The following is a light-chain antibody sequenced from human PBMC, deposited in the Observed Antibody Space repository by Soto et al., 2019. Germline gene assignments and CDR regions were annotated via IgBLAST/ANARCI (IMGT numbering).Light chain of an antibody. J-gene: IGLJ2*01. CDR2: EVT. Sequence: QSALTQPASVSGSPGQSITISCTGTSSDVGGYDYVSWYRHHPGKAPKLILYEVTNRPSGVSNRFSGSKSGNTASLTISGRQAEDEADYYCSSYTDTTTLMVFGGGTKLTVL. CDR1: SSDVGGYDY. CDR3: SSYTDTTTLMV. V-gene: IGLV2-14*01.